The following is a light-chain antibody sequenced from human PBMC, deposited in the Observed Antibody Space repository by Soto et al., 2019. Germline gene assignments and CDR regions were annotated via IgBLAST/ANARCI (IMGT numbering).Light chain of an antibody. CDR2: GAS. CDR1: QNLNSNY. V-gene: IGKV3-20*01. CDR3: QQYGSSLCT. Sequence: EIVLTQSPGTLSVSPGERVTLSCRASQNLNSNYLAWYQQKPGQAPRLLIYGASSRATGIPDRFSGSRSGTDFTPTITRLEPEDFALYYCQQYGSSLCTFGQGPKVPIK. J-gene: IGKJ1*01.